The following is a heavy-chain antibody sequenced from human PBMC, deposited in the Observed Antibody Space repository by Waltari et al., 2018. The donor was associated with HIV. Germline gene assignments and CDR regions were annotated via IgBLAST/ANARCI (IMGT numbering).Heavy chain of an antibody. CDR3: ASRTGYSSGEYDY. Sequence: QLQLQESGPGLVKPSETLSLTCTVSGGSISSSSYYWGWIRQPPGKGLEWIGSIYYSGSTYYNPSLKSRVTISVDTSKNQFSLKLSSVTAADTAVYYCASRTGYSSGEYDYWGQGTLVTVSS. CDR2: IYYSGST. D-gene: IGHD6-19*01. CDR1: GGSISSSSYY. J-gene: IGHJ4*02. V-gene: IGHV4-39*01.